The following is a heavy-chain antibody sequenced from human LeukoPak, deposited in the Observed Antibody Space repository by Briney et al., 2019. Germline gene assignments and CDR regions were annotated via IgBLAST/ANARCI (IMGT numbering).Heavy chain of an antibody. CDR3: ARGGGSSDY. CDR2: VYYSGST. V-gene: IGHV4-59*01. Sequence: SETLSLTCTVSGVSISSYYWSWIRQPPGKGLEWIGYVYYSGSTNYNPSLKSRVTISVDTSKNQFSLKLSSVPAADTAVYYCARGGGSSDYWGQGTLVTVSS. J-gene: IGHJ4*02. CDR1: GVSISSYY. D-gene: IGHD2-15*01.